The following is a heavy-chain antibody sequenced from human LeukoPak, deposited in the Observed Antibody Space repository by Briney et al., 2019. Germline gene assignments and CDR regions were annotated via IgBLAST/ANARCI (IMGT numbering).Heavy chain of an antibody. V-gene: IGHV1-69*13. J-gene: IGHJ2*01. CDR2: IIPIFGTA. CDR1: GGTFSSYA. CDR3: ARGAKDSSGYYYEFGYFDL. Sequence: GASVKVSCMASGGTFSSYAISWGRQAPGQGLEWVGRIIPIFGTANSAQTFQGRVTITADGSTSTAYMELRSLRFDDTAVYYCARGAKDSSGYYYEFGYFDLWGRGTLVTVSS. D-gene: IGHD3-22*01.